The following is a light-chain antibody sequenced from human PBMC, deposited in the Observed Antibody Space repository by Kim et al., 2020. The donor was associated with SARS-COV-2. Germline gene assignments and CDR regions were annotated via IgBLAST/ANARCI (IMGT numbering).Light chain of an antibody. J-gene: IGLJ3*02. V-gene: IGLV3-1*01. Sequence: APGQTASITCSGDKLGDKYVCWYQQKPGQSPVRVIYEDSRRPSGIPERFLGSNSGNTATLTISGTQAMDEADYYCQAWDSSTGVFGGGTQLTVL. CDR1: KLGDKY. CDR2: EDS. CDR3: QAWDSSTGV.